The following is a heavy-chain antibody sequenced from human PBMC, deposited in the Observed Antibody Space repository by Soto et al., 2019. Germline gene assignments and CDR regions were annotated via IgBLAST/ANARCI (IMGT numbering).Heavy chain of an antibody. CDR1: GGSINSYY. V-gene: IGHV4-59*01. Sequence: QVQLQESGPGLVKPSETLSLTCTVSGGSINSYYWSWIRQPPGEGLEWIGYIYYSGSTNYNPSLKSRVTMSVDTSKNQFSRKLSSVTAADTAVYYCARGQGHYQGMDVWGQGTTVTVSS. CDR3: ARGQGHYQGMDV. J-gene: IGHJ6*02. CDR2: IYYSGST.